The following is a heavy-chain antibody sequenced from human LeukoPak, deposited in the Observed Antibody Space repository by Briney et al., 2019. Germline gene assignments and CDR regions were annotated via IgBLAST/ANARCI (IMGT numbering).Heavy chain of an antibody. J-gene: IGHJ6*02. CDR3: ARDGGYCSSGTVCYSRAEYYYYGMDV. V-gene: IGHV1-46*01. CDR1: GYTFTSNY. D-gene: IGHD2-2*01. CDR2: IYPRDGST. Sequence: ASVKVSCKASGYTFTSNYIHWVRQAPGQGLEWMGMIYPRDGSTSYAQKFQGRVTMTRDTSISTVYMELSRLRSDDTAVYYCARDGGYCSSGTVCYSRAEYYYYGMDVWGQGTTVTVSS.